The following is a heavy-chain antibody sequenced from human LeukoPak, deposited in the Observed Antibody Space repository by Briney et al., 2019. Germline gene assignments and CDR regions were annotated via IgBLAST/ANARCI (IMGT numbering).Heavy chain of an antibody. CDR3: ARVGIIVGADFDY. J-gene: IGHJ4*02. Sequence: ASVNVSCKASGYTFTSYDINWVRQATGQGLEWMGWMNPNSGNTGYAQKFQGRVTMTRNTSISTAYMELSSLRSEDTAVYYCARVGIIVGADFDYWGQGTLVTVSS. CDR1: GYTFTSYD. CDR2: MNPNSGNT. D-gene: IGHD1-26*01. V-gene: IGHV1-8*01.